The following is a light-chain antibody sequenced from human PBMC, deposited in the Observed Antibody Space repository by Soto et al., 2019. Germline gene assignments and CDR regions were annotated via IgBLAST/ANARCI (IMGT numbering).Light chain of an antibody. CDR2: VAS. V-gene: IGKV1-9*01. J-gene: IGKJ3*01. CDR1: QGISDY. Sequence: IQLTQSPSSLSASVGDRVTITCRASQGISDYLAWYQQKPGKAPNLLIYVASTLEIGVPSRFSGSGSGTDFTLTISSLQPEDFANYYCQQLSTSPFTFGPGAKVDIK. CDR3: QQLSTSPFT.